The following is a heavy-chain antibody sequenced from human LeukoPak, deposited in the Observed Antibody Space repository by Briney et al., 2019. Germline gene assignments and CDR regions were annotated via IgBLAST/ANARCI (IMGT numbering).Heavy chain of an antibody. CDR3: ARGSSFDGYCSAGACDAGYYDS. V-gene: IGHV4-34*01. CDR2: INHRGSS. J-gene: IGHJ4*02. CDR1: GESFSAYF. D-gene: IGHD2-15*01. Sequence: SETLSLTCAVYGESFSAYFWNWIRQAPGKPLEYIGEINHRGSSHYNPSLKTRVTLSVDTSKNQFSLKLTSVTAADTAVYFCARGSSFDGYCSAGACDAGYYDSWGQGTPVTASS.